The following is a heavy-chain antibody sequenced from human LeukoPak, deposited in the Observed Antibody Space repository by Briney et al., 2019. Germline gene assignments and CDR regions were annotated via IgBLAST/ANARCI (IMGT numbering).Heavy chain of an antibody. D-gene: IGHD3-22*01. V-gene: IGHV1-18*01. Sequence: GASVKVSCKASNYNFNSYGISWVRQAPGQGLEWMGWISAYNGNTNYAQKLQGRVTMTTDTSTSTAYMELRSLRSDDTAVYYCARDRPYYYDSSGSSGAFDIWGQGTMVTVSS. CDR2: ISAYNGNT. J-gene: IGHJ3*02. CDR1: NYNFNSYG. CDR3: ARDRPYYYDSSGSSGAFDI.